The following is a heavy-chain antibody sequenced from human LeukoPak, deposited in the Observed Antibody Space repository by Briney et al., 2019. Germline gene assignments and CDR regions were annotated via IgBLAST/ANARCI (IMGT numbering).Heavy chain of an antibody. D-gene: IGHD2-21*02. CDR3: ARLVFDGDWYVDF. Sequence: GGSLRLSCAASGFSFSTYGMHWVRQAPGKGPEWVAAIWADGSQKYYADSVTGRVTISRDNPKNTLYLQVNSLRAEDTAVYYCARLVFDGDWYVDFWGQGTLVTVSS. CDR2: IWADGSQK. CDR1: GFSFSTYG. V-gene: IGHV3-33*01. J-gene: IGHJ4*02.